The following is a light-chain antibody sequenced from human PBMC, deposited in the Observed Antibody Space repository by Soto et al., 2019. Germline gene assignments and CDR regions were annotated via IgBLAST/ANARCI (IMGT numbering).Light chain of an antibody. Sequence: QYVLTQPSSVSGSPGQSITISCTGSSSDIGAYNYVSWFQQHPGKAPKLIISEVSNRPSGVSNRFSGSKSGTAASLNISGLQTEDEADYFCFSFTTDWTHVFGTGTKVTVL. V-gene: IGLV2-14*01. CDR1: SSDIGAYNY. CDR3: FSFTTDWTHV. CDR2: EVS. J-gene: IGLJ1*01.